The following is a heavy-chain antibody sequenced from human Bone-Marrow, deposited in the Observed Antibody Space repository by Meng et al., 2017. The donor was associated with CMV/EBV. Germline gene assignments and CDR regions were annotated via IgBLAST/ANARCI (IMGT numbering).Heavy chain of an antibody. CDR3: ARELPAAIGEDYYHSYYGMDV. CDR1: GYTFTSYY. CDR2: INPNSGGT. Sequence: ASVKVSCKASGYTFTSYYMHWVRQAPGQGLEWMGMINPNSGGTNYAQKFQGRVTMTRDTSTSTAYMELSRLRSDDTAVYYCARELPAAIGEDYYHSYYGMDVWGQGTTVTFSS. D-gene: IGHD2-2*02. J-gene: IGHJ6*02. V-gene: IGHV1-2*02.